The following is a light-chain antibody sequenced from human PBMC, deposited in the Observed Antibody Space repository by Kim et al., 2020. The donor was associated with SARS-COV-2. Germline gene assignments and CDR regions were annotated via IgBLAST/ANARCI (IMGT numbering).Light chain of an antibody. V-gene: IGKV3-15*01. CDR3: HQYGNWPRT. J-gene: IGKJ1*01. Sequence: EIVMTQSPATLSVSPGERATLSCRASQSLTYTLAWYQQRSGQAPRLLIYDASKRATGIPARFSGSGSGTEFTLTINSLQSEDFAVYYCHQYGNWPRTFGQGTKVDIK. CDR2: DAS. CDR1: QSLTYT.